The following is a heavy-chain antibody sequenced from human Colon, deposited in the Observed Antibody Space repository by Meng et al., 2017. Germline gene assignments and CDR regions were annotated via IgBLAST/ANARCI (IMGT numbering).Heavy chain of an antibody. CDR2: IYYSGGT. D-gene: IGHD4-17*01. J-gene: IGHJ5*02. Sequence: QRQLQEARPRLVRPSQTLSLPCTVSGGSISSGDYYWSWIRQPPGKGLEWIGYIYYSGGTYSNASLKSRVTISIDRSKNQFSLKLSSVTAADTAVYYCARDRKHYGERGWFDPWGQGTLVTVSS. CDR3: ARDRKHYGERGWFDP. V-gene: IGHV4-30-4*01. CDR1: GGSISSGDYY.